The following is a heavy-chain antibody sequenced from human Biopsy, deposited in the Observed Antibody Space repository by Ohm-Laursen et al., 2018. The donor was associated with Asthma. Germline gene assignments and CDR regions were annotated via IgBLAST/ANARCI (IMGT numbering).Heavy chain of an antibody. CDR1: GYTFNSAG. J-gene: IGHJ6*02. V-gene: IGHV1-18*01. Sequence: GASVKLSRKTSGYTFNSAGITWARQAAGQGLEWMGWISVYNGNTKVAQKLQDRVTMITDTSTSTAYMELRCLRSDDTAVYFCARAVDYSHYDGIDVWGQGTTVTVS. CDR2: ISVYNGNT. CDR3: ARAVDYSHYDGIDV. D-gene: IGHD4-23*01.